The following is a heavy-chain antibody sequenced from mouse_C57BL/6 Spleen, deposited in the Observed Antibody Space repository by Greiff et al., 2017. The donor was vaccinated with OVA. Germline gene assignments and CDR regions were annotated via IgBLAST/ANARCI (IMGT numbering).Heavy chain of an antibody. CDR3: ARRDYDGYYSFAY. Sequence: VQLKESGGGLVKPGGSLKLSCAASGFTFSSYTMSWVRQTPEKRLEWVATISGGGGNTYYPASVKGRFTISRDNAKNTLYLQMSSLRSEDTALYYCARRDYDGYYSFAYWGQGTLVTVSA. V-gene: IGHV5-9*01. J-gene: IGHJ3*01. CDR2: ISGGGGNT. D-gene: IGHD2-3*01. CDR1: GFTFSSYT.